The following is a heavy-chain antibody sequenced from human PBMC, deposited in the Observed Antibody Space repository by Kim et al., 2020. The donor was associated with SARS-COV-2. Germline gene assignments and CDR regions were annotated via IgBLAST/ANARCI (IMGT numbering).Heavy chain of an antibody. CDR3: ARSYLAYDILTGYYKGGLDV. D-gene: IGHD3-9*01. J-gene: IGHJ6*02. V-gene: IGHV3-30-3*01. CDR2: ISYDGSNK. Sequence: GGSLRLSCAASGFTFSSYAMHWVRQAPGKGLEWVAVISYDGSNKYYADSVKGRFTISRDNSKNTLYLQMNSLRAEDTAVYYCARSYLAYDILTGYYKGGLDVWGQGTTVTVSS. CDR1: GFTFSSYA.